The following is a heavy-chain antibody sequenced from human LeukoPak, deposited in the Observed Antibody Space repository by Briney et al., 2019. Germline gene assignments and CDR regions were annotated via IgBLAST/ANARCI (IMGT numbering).Heavy chain of an antibody. V-gene: IGHV3-66*01. Sequence: GGSLRLSCAASGFTVNSNYMSWVRQAPGKGLEWVSVIYSGGSTYYADSVKGRFTVSRDNSKNTLYLQMNSLRAEDTAVYYCAAVAGYYYYMDVWGKGTTVTISS. CDR1: GFTVNSNY. J-gene: IGHJ6*03. CDR3: AAVAGYYYYMDV. CDR2: IYSGGST. D-gene: IGHD4-23*01.